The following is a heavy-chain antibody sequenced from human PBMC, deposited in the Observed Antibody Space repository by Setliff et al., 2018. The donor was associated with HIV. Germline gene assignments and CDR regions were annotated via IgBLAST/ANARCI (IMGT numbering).Heavy chain of an antibody. CDR3: ARDDGGYNYAEAFDV. J-gene: IGHJ3*01. CDR2: IIPILGIA. D-gene: IGHD3-16*01. Sequence: ASVKVSCKASGGTLSSYAISWVRQAPGQGLEWMGGIIPILGIANYAQKFQGRVTMTTVTSTSTAYMELRSLRSDDTAVYYCARDDGGYNYAEAFDVWGQGTMVTV. V-gene: IGHV1-69*10. CDR1: GGTLSSYA.